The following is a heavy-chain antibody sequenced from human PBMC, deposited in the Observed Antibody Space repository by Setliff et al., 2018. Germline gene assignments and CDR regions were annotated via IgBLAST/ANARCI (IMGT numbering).Heavy chain of an antibody. CDR1: GGSISSGGFY. Sequence: KPSETLSLTCSVSGGSISSGGFYWSWIRQSAGRGLEWIGHFHTGGATDYNLSLKSRVTISLDSSKNQFSLRLSSVTAADAAVYFCAREPATIGEFPLYYFDKWGQGIPVTVSS. CDR2: FHTGGAT. J-gene: IGHJ4*02. D-gene: IGHD3-10*01. CDR3: AREPATIGEFPLYYFDK. V-gene: IGHV4-61*09.